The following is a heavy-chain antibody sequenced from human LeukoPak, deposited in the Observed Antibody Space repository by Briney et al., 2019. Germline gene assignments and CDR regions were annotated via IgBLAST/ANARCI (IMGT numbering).Heavy chain of an antibody. Sequence: PGGSLRLSCAASGFSFSTYAMHWVRQAPGKGLEWVAVMSYDGTHKYYADSVKGRFTISRDNSKNTLYLQMSSLRAEDTAVYYCATYCNTISCPDYWGQGTLVTVSS. V-gene: IGHV3-30-3*01. CDR3: ATYCNTISCPDY. D-gene: IGHD2-2*01. CDR1: GFSFSTYA. CDR2: MSYDGTHK. J-gene: IGHJ4*02.